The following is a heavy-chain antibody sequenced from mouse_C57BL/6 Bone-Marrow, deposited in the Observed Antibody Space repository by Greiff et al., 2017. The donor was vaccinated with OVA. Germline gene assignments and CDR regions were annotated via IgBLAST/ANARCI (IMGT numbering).Heavy chain of an antibody. V-gene: IGHV1-19*01. Sequence: EVQLQQSGPVLVKPGASVKMSCKASGYTFTDYYMNWVKQSHGKSLEWIGVINPYNGGTSYNQKFKGKATLTVDKSSSTAYMELNSLTSEDSAVYYCARLLLQYFGGFAYWGQGTLVTVSA. CDR3: ARLLLQYFGGFAY. CDR1: GYTFTDYY. D-gene: IGHD1-1*01. J-gene: IGHJ3*01. CDR2: INPYNGGT.